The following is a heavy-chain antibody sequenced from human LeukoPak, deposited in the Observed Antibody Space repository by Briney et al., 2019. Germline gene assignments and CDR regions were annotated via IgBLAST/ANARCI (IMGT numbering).Heavy chain of an antibody. CDR3: ARDTLDIVVVPAAIPLSPLYGYYYYYGMDV. J-gene: IGHJ6*02. D-gene: IGHD2-2*03. Sequence: AGGSLRLSCAASGFTFSSYAMHWVRQAPGKGLEWVAVISYDGSNKYYADSVKGRFTISRDNSKNTLYLQMNSLRAEDTAVYYCARDTLDIVVVPAAIPLSPLYGYYYYYGMDVWGQGTTVTVSS. CDR1: GFTFSSYA. CDR2: ISYDGSNK. V-gene: IGHV3-30*04.